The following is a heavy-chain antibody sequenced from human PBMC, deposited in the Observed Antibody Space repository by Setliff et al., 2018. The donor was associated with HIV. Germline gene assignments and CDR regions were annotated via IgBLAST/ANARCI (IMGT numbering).Heavy chain of an antibody. CDR1: GFTVSSNY. CDR2: ITGSDGAV. D-gene: IGHD7-27*01. CDR3: ARSIRANWGGNDAFDF. Sequence: LRLSCAVSGFTVSSNYMSWVRQAPGKGLEWVSYITGSDGAVFYADSVKGRFTVSRDNAKNSLYLQMNSLRADDTAVYYCARSIRANWGGNDAFDFWGQGTKVTVSS. J-gene: IGHJ3*01. V-gene: IGHV3-11*04.